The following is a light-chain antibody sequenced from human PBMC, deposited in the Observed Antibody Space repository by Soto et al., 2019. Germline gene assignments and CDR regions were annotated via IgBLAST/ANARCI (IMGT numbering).Light chain of an antibody. CDR2: EVT. Sequence: QSVLTQPPSVSGSPGQSVTIACTGTSTDFVSYNRVSWYQQPPGTAPKLMIYEVTKRPSGVSNRFSGSKSCNTASLTISGLQAEDEADYYCSSYTFTSTLYVFGTGTKGTVL. V-gene: IGLV2-18*02. CDR1: STDFVSYNR. CDR3: SSYTFTSTLYV. J-gene: IGLJ1*01.